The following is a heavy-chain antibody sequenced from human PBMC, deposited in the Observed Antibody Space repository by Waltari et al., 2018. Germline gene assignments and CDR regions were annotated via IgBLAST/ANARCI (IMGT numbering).Heavy chain of an antibody. CDR2: IYSGGST. V-gene: IGHV3-53*01. CDR1: GFPVSSNY. J-gene: IGHJ6*02. D-gene: IGHD6-6*01. CDR3: ARDRGRIAARPPGMDV. Sequence: EVQLVESGGGLIQPGGSLSLSCAASGFPVSSNYMSRVRQAPGKGLEWVSVIYSGGSTYYADSVKGRFTISRDNSKNTLYLQMNSLRAEDTAVYYCARDRGRIAARPPGMDVWGQGTTVTVSS.